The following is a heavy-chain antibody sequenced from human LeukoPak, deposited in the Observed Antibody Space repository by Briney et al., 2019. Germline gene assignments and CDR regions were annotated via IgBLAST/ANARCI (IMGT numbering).Heavy chain of an antibody. Sequence: GGSLRLSCAASGFTFSNYWMSWVRQAPGKGLEWVASVKQDVNVKYYADSAKGRFTISRDNAKNSVYLQMNSLRVEDTAVYYCARGVGGADYWGQGTLVTVSS. CDR3: ARGVGGADY. J-gene: IGHJ4*02. D-gene: IGHD2-21*01. CDR2: VKQDVNVK. CDR1: GFTFSNYW. V-gene: IGHV3-7*01.